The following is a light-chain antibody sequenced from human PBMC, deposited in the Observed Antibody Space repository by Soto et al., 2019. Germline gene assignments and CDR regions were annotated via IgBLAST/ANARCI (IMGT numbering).Light chain of an antibody. J-gene: IGLJ2*01. CDR3: GTWESYLSVGV. Sequence: QSVLTQQPSVSAAPGQTVTISCSGRGSNIGSNSVSWYQQGPGTAPKLLLYDNDKRPSVIPDRFFGSKSGTSATLGIAGLQTADEADYYCGTWESYLSVGVFGGGTKLTVL. CDR2: DND. V-gene: IGLV1-51*01. CDR1: GSNIGSNS.